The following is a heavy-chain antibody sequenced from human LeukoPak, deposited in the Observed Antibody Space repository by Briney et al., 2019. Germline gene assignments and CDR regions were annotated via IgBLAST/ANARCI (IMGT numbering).Heavy chain of an antibody. V-gene: IGHV4-31*03. Sequence: SETLSLTCTVSGGSISSGGYYWSWIRQHPGKGLEWIGYIYYSGSTYYNPSLKSRVTILVDRSKNQFSLKLSSVTAADTAVYYCARDFPTVAGRYFDYWGQGTLVTVSS. CDR3: ARDFPTVAGRYFDY. D-gene: IGHD2-15*01. CDR1: GGSISSGGYY. CDR2: IYYSGST. J-gene: IGHJ4*02.